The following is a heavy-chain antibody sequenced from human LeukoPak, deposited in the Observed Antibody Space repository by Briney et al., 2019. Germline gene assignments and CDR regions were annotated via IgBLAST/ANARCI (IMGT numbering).Heavy chain of an antibody. J-gene: IGHJ4*02. D-gene: IGHD3-22*01. V-gene: IGHV3-30*03. CDR3: ARDSDEFFSNWLFPDY. CDR2: ISFDETNQ. CDR1: GFTLSSRG. Sequence: VGALRLSRAVSGFTLSSRGMQWVRQAPGKGQEWVVFISFDETNQYYADSVKGRFTISRDNSHNTLYLQMNSLRAEDTAVYYCARDSDEFFSNWLFPDYWGQGSLVIVSS.